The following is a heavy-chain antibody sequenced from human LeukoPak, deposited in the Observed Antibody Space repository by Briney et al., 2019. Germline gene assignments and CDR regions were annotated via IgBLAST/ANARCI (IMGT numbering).Heavy chain of an antibody. CDR3: APQRGSGSPWDY. CDR2: IIGSGDSA. D-gene: IGHD1-26*01. CDR1: GFGFSGSW. J-gene: IGHJ4*02. V-gene: IGHV3-23*01. Sequence: GGSLRLSCTASGFGFSGSWMSWVRQAPGKGLEWVSAIIGSGDSAYYADSVKGRFTISRDNSKNTLFLQMNSLRAEDTAVYYCAPQRGSGSPWDYWGQGTLVTVSS.